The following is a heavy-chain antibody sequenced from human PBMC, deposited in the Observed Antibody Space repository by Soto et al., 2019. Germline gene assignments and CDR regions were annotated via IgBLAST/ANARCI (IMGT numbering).Heavy chain of an antibody. Sequence: WGSLRLSCSASGFTFSAYSMHCVRQARWRGLQYVSTISSDVDITYYADSVKGRFTISRDNSKNTLYLQMNSLRPEDTAVYYCVKVSTFYDILTGYYSTNFFDPWGQGTLVTVSS. CDR2: ISSDVDIT. CDR1: GFTFSAYS. V-gene: IGHV3-64D*06. J-gene: IGHJ5*02. CDR3: VKVSTFYDILTGYYSTNFFDP. D-gene: IGHD3-9*01.